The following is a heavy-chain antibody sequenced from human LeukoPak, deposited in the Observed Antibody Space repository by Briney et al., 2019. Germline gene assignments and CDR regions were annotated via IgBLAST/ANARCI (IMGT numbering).Heavy chain of an antibody. Sequence: SETLSLTCTVSGDSISTSSYYWGWIRQPPGKGLEWIGSIYYSGSTYWNPSLRSRFTISVDTSQNQFSLKLSSVTAADTAVYYCARLRHDSSGYYWFDPWGQGTLATVSS. J-gene: IGHJ5*02. CDR3: ARLRHDSSGYYWFDP. D-gene: IGHD3-22*01. CDR1: GDSISTSSYY. V-gene: IGHV4-39*01. CDR2: IYYSGST.